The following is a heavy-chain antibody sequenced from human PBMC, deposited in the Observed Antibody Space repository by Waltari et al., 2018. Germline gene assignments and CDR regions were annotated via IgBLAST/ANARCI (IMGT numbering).Heavy chain of an antibody. J-gene: IGHJ3*02. V-gene: IGHV3-33*01. D-gene: IGHD5-12*01. CDR2: VWYDGSNK. Sequence: QVQLVESGGGVVQPGRSLRLSCAASGFTFSSYGMHWVRQAPGKGLGWVAVVWYDGSNKYYADSVKGRFTSSRDNSKNTLYLQMNSLRAEDTAVYYVARDFDIGATTDAFDIWGQGTMVTVSS. CDR3: ARDFDIGATTDAFDI. CDR1: GFTFSSYG.